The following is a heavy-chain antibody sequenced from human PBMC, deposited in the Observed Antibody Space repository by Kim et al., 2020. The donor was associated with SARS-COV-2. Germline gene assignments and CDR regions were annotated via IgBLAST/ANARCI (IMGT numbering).Heavy chain of an antibody. V-gene: IGHV3-11*01. Sequence: TISYGDSVKGRFTSSRDNAKNSLYLQMNSLRVDDTAIYYCARTIYSSGFNYWGQGTLVTVSS. CDR3: ARTIYSSGFNY. D-gene: IGHD6-19*01. J-gene: IGHJ4*02. CDR2: TI.